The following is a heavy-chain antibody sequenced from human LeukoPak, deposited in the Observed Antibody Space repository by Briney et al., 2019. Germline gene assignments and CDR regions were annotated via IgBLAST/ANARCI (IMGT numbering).Heavy chain of an antibody. V-gene: IGHV4-39*07. D-gene: IGHD5-12*01. CDR2: IYFSGST. J-gene: IGHJ4*02. Sequence: SETLSLTCTVSGGSISYSNSYWGWIRQPPGKGLEWIGNIYFSGSTYYKQSLKSRVTIPVDTSKNQFSLKLRSVTAADTAVYYCARVSGYDWESSYDYWGQGTLVAVSS. CDR1: GGSISYSNSY. CDR3: ARVSGYDWESSYDY.